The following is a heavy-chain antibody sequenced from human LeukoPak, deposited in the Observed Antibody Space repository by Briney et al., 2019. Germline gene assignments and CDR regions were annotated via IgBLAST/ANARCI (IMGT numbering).Heavy chain of an antibody. CDR3: TTRRWAQEMATIPYYFNY. Sequence: GGSLRLSCVASGFTFSRYWMGWVRQAPGKGLEWVANIKQDGSEKFYVDSEKGRFTISRDNAKNSLYLQMNSLQTEDTAVYYCTTRRWAQEMATIPYYFNYWGQGTLVTVSS. CDR2: IKQDGSEK. CDR1: GFTFSRYW. D-gene: IGHD5-24*01. V-gene: IGHV3-7*03. J-gene: IGHJ4*02.